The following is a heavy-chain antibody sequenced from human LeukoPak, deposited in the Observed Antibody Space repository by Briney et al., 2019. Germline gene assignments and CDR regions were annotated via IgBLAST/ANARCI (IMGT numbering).Heavy chain of an antibody. V-gene: IGHV4-34*01. CDR1: GGSFSGYY. Sequence: SETLSLTCAVYGGSFSGYYWSWIRQPPGKGLEWIGEINHSGSTNYNPSLKSRVTISVDTSKNQFSLKLSSVTAADTAVYYCARVYSSSSKIHYYYYMDVWGKGTTVTVSS. D-gene: IGHD6-6*01. J-gene: IGHJ6*03. CDR2: INHSGST. CDR3: ARVYSSSSKIHYYYYMDV.